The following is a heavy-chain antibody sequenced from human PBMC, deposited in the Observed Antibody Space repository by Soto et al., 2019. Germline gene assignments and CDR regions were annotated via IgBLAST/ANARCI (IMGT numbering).Heavy chain of an antibody. CDR3: AKASYLGYCSVISCYNAFDV. D-gene: IGHD2-15*01. V-gene: IGHV3-9*01. CDR2: ISWNSGTI. J-gene: IGHJ3*01. CDR1: GFTFDDYA. Sequence: EVQLVESGGGLVQPGRSLRLSCAASGFTFDDYAMHWVRQAPGKGLEWVSGISWNSGTIGYADSVKGRFTVSRDNAKNSLYLQMNSLRTEETVLYYCAKASYLGYCSVISCYNAFDVWGQGTMVTASS.